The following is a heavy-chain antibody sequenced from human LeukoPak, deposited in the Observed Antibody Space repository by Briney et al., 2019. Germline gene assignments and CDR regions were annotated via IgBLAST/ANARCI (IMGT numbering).Heavy chain of an antibody. V-gene: IGHV3-23*01. D-gene: IGHD2-15*01. CDR3: AKDPLGGYCSGGSCYHVSPSFDY. J-gene: IGHJ4*02. Sequence: GGSPRLSCAASGFTFSSYAMSWVRQAPGKGLEWVSAISGSGGSTYYADSVEGRFTISRDNSKNTLYLQMNSLRAEDTAVYYCAKDPLGGYCSGGSCYHVSPSFDYWGQGTLVTVSS. CDR2: ISGSGGST. CDR1: GFTFSSYA.